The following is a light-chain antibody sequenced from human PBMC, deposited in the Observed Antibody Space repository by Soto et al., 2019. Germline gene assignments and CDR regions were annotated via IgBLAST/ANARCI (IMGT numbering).Light chain of an antibody. CDR1: QGVLSSSNIKND. CDR2: WAS. CDR3: QQYYSTPWT. Sequence: DIVMTQSPDSLAVSLGERATINGKSSQGVLSSSNIKNDLTWYQQKLGQPPRLLIYWASTRESGVPDRFSGSGSGADFTLTINSLQAEDVAVYYCQQYYSTPWTFGQGTKVEIK. V-gene: IGKV4-1*01. J-gene: IGKJ1*01.